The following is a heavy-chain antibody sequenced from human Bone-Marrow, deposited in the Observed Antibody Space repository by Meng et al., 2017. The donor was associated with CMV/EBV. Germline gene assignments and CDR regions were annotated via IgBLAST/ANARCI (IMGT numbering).Heavy chain of an antibody. J-gene: IGHJ6*02. CDR2: IKHSGST. V-gene: IGHV4-34*01. CDR3: AGGRTYYGFYYYYGIDV. D-gene: IGHD3-10*01. Sequence: SETRSLTCAVYGGSFSGYSWSWIRQPPGKGLEWIGEIKHSGSTNYNPSLKRRVTIPVDTSKNQFSLKLSSVTAADTAVYYCAGGRTYYGFYYYYGIDVWGQGTTVTVSS. CDR1: GGSFSGYS.